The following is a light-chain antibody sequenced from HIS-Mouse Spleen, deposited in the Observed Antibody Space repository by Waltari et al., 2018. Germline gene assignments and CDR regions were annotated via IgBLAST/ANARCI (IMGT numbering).Light chain of an antibody. Sequence: DIVMTQSPDSLAVSLGERATINCKSSQSVLYSSNNKNYLAWYQQKPGQPPKLLIDWASTREPGVPDRFSGGGSGTDFTLTISSLQAEDVAVYYCQQYYSTPYTFGQGTKLGIK. CDR1: QSVLYSSNNKNY. CDR2: WAS. J-gene: IGKJ2*01. V-gene: IGKV4-1*01. CDR3: QQYYSTPYT.